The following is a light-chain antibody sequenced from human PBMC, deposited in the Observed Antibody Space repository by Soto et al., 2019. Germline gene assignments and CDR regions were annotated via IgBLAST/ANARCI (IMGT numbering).Light chain of an antibody. CDR2: KAS. CDR1: QSISNW. CDR3: QHYNSYSEA. V-gene: IGKV1-5*03. Sequence: DIQMTQSPSTLPASVGDRVTITCRASQSISNWLAWYQQKPGKAPKLLIYKASTLKSGVPSRVSGSGSGTEFTLTISSLQPDDFETYYCQHYNSYSEAFGQGTKVDIK. J-gene: IGKJ1*01.